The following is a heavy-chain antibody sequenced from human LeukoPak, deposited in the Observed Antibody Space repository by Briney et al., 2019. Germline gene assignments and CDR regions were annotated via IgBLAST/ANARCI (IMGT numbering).Heavy chain of an antibody. CDR2: VYNTGST. J-gene: IGHJ4*02. V-gene: IGHV4-59*08. CDR3: ARHFAYSSSSYFDY. CDR1: GGSVSNYY. D-gene: IGHD6-6*01. Sequence: SETLSLTCSVSGGSVSNYYWSWIRQPPGKGLEWIGYVYNTGSTNYNPSLKSRVTMFEDKSKNQFSLRLYSVTVADTAVYYCARHFAYSSSSYFDYWGQGSLVTVSS.